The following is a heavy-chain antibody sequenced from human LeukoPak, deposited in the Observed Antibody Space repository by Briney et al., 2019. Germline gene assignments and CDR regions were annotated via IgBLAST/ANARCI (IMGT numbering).Heavy chain of an antibody. CDR2: INPNSGGT. Sequence: GASVKVSCKASGYTFTGYHMHWVRQAPGQGLEWMGWINPNSGGTNYAQKFQGRVTMTRDTSISTAYMELSRLRSDDTAVYYCARGEQLRYFDWLTLSWFDPWGQGTLVTVSS. J-gene: IGHJ5*02. D-gene: IGHD3-9*01. CDR1: GYTFTGYH. CDR3: ARGEQLRYFDWLTLSWFDP. V-gene: IGHV1-2*02.